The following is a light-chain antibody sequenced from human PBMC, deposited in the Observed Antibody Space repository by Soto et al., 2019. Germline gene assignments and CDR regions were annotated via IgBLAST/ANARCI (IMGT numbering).Light chain of an antibody. CDR2: GAS. CDR3: QQYNNWPYT. CDR1: QSVSSN. V-gene: IGKV3-15*01. Sequence: ERVITQSPATRSLSPGERATLSCRASQSVSSNSAWYQQKPGQAPRLLIYGASTRATGIPARFSGSGSGTEFTLTISSLQSEDFAVYYCQQYNNWPYTFGQGTKVDI. J-gene: IGKJ2*01.